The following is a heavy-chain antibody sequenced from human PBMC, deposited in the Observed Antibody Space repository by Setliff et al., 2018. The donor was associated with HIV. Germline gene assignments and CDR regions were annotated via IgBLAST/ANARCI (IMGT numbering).Heavy chain of an antibody. CDR2: ISSTSSYI. CDR3: TREFATFYYNSYYMDV. J-gene: IGHJ6*03. D-gene: IGHD2-15*01. CDR1: GFTFSSYT. V-gene: IGHV3-21*01. Sequence: GGSLRLSCAASGFTFSSYTMNWVRQAPGKGLEWVSSISSTSSYIYYGDSVKGRFTISRDNAKNSLYLQMNRLRAEDTAVYYCTREFATFYYNSYYMDVWGKGTTVTVS.